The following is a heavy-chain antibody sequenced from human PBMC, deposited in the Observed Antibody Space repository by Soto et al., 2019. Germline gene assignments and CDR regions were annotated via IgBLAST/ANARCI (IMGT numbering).Heavy chain of an antibody. CDR1: GVSVNSGSFY. Sequence: QVQLQESGPGLVKPSETLSLTCTVSGVSVNSGSFYWAWIRQPPGKGLEWIGFGSYSGTTNYKPSHKRRVTISVDTSRSQISLKVTSLTAADTAVYYCARGATVTQYDYWGQGTLVTVSS. CDR3: ARGATVTQYDY. CDR2: GSYSGTT. J-gene: IGHJ4*02. D-gene: IGHD4-17*01. V-gene: IGHV4-61*01.